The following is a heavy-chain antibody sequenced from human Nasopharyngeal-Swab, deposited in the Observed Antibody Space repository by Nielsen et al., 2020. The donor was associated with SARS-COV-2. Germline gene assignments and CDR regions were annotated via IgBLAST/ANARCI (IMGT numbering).Heavy chain of an antibody. CDR2: ISSSSSYI. CDR1: GFTFSSYS. Sequence: GESLKISCAASGFTFSSYSMNWVRQAPGKGLEWVSSISSSSSYIYYADSVKGRFTISRDNGKNSLFLQMNSLRAEDTAVYYCARDDSGFDMLDYWGQGTLVIVSS. CDR3: ARDDSGFDMLDY. J-gene: IGHJ4*02. D-gene: IGHD5-12*01. V-gene: IGHV3-21*01.